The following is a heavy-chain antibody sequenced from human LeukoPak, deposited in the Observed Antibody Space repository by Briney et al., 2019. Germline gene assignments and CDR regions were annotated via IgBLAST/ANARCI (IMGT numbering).Heavy chain of an antibody. Sequence: SETLSLTCTVSGGSISGSSYYWGWIRQPPGKGLEWIGSIYYSGSTYYNPSLKSRVTISVDTSKNQFSLKLNSVTAADTAVYYCARLRHDSSGYYWFGPWGRGTLVTVSS. D-gene: IGHD3-22*01. CDR1: GGSISGSSYY. V-gene: IGHV4-39*01. CDR2: IYYSGST. J-gene: IGHJ5*02. CDR3: ARLRHDSSGYYWFGP.